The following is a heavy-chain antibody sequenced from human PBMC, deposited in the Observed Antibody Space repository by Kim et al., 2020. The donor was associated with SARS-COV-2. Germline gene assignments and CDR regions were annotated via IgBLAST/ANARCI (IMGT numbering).Heavy chain of an antibody. D-gene: IGHD2-2*01. Sequence: SETLSLTCTVSGGSISSYSWSWIRQPPGKGLEWIGYTYYSGSTNYNPSLESRVTISVDTSKNRFSLKLSSVTAADTAVYYCARDRIGYCSSTSCSLHFDYWGQGTLVTVSS. CDR1: GGSISSYS. CDR3: ARDRIGYCSSTSCSLHFDY. V-gene: IGHV4-59*01. CDR2: TYYSGST. J-gene: IGHJ4*02.